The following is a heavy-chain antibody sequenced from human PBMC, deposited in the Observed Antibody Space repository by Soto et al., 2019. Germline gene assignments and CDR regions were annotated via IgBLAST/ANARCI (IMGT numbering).Heavy chain of an antibody. CDR1: GDTFTIFA. Sequence: QVQLVQSGAEVKKPGSSVKVSCKASGDTFTIFAISWVRQAPGQGLEWMGGIIPTIGTTNYAQRFQGRITMTGDEATGTAYMELSSLKSEDTTVYYCARDLGSGYEPGDYWGQGTLVTGSS. D-gene: IGHD5-12*01. CDR2: IIPTIGTT. J-gene: IGHJ4*02. V-gene: IGHV1-69*12. CDR3: ARDLGSGYEPGDY.